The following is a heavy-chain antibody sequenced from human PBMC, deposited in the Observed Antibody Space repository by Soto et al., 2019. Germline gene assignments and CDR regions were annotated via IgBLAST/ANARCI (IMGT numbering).Heavy chain of an antibody. V-gene: IGHV1-69*01. Sequence: QVHLLLQSGAEVKKPGSSEKVSCKASGGTPSNSAISWVRQAPGQGLEWMGGIIPVFGLVKYAQNFQGRVTITADESTNTAYMELSSLRPEDTAVYYGAGGRIVVVVRRAYYGIDVWGQGTTVTVSS. CDR2: IIPVFGLV. J-gene: IGHJ6*02. D-gene: IGHD3-22*01. CDR1: GGTPSNSA. CDR3: AGGRIVVVVRRAYYGIDV.